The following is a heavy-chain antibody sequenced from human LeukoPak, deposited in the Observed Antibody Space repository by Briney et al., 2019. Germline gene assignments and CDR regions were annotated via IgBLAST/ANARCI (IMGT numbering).Heavy chain of an antibody. CDR3: AKDRTVVGATSFDY. CDR2: IAYDGSVK. Sequence: GGSLRLSCAASGFTFSAYTMTWVRQAPGKGLEWVAAIAYDGSVKYYPDSLKGRLTISRDNSKNTLYLQTNSLRTEDTAVYSCAKDRTVVGATSFDYWGLGTLVTVSS. CDR1: GFTFSAYT. D-gene: IGHD1-26*01. V-gene: IGHV3-30*04. J-gene: IGHJ4*02.